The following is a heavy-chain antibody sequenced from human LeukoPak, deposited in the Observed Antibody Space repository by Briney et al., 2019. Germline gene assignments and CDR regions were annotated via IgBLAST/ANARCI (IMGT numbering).Heavy chain of an antibody. CDR1: GFTFSSYA. V-gene: IGHV3-23*01. CDR3: VRARLRYCSGGSCYYFDY. CDR2: INSSGGRT. Sequence: GGSLRLSSAASGFTFSSYAMCWVRPGPGKGLEWVSAINSSGGRTSYSDSLKDRFTISRDNSKNTLYLPINSLRADDTAVYYCVRARLRYCSGGSCYYFDYWGQGTLVTVSS. J-gene: IGHJ4*02. D-gene: IGHD2-15*01.